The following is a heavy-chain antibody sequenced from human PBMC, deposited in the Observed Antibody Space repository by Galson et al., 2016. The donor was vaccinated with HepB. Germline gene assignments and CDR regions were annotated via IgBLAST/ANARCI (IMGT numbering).Heavy chain of an antibody. CDR3: ARRRGGGLSNWFDP. CDR1: GFSLATSGLG. CDR2: VYWDDDK. V-gene: IGHV2-5*02. D-gene: IGHD3-16*01. J-gene: IGHJ5*02. Sequence: PALVKPTQTLTLTCSFSGFSLATSGLGVGWIRQTPGKALEWLALVYWDDDKRYTASLKTRLSITKDTSTNQVVLTLTDVNPDDTGRYYCARRRGGGLSNWFDPWGQGTLVTVSS.